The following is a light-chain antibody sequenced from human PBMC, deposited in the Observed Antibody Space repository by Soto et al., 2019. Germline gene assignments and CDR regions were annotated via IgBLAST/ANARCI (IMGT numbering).Light chain of an antibody. CDR2: DVI. J-gene: IGLJ2*01. Sequence: VLTQPPSASGSPGQSVTISCTGTSRDIGGYYFVSWYQQHPGKAPKLLIYDVIQRPSGVPDRFSGSKSGNTASLTVSGLQTDDEADYYCSSYGGSNNLLFGGGTKLTVL. CDR1: SRDIGGYYF. V-gene: IGLV2-8*01. CDR3: SSYGGSNNLL.